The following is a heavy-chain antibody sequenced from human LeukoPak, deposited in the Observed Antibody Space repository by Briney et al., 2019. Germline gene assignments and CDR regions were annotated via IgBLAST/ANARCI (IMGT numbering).Heavy chain of an antibody. J-gene: IGHJ4*02. CDR1: GFTVSTKY. D-gene: IGHD3-22*01. CDR2: IHSGATT. CDR3: ARDGGYDTRRYYFDY. V-gene: IGHV3-66*01. Sequence: GASLRLSCAASGFTVSTKYMNWVRQAPGKGLEWVSVIHSGATTYYADSVKGRFTVSRDISKSIVYLQMNSLRAEDTAVYYCARDGGYDTRRYYFDYWGQGTLVTVS.